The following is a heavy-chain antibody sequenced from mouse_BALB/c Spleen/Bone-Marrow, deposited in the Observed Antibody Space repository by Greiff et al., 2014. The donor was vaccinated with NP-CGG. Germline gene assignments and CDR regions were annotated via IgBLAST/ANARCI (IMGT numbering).Heavy chain of an antibody. CDR3: ARSRGTTATTYYFDY. CDR1: GYTFTDYN. CDR2: IYPHNGGN. J-gene: IGHJ2*01. V-gene: IGHV1S29*02. Sequence: EVQLQQSGPELVKPGASVKISCKASGYTFTDYNMHWVKQSHGKNLEWIVYIYPHNGGNGYNQKFKNKATLTVDSSSSTAYMELRSLTSEDSAVYYCARSRGTTATTYYFDYWGQGTTPTVSS. D-gene: IGHD1-2*01.